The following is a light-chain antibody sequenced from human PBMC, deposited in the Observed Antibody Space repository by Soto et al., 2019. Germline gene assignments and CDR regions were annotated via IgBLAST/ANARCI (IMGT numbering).Light chain of an antibody. CDR2: DVT. CDR3: SSYTSRSTYV. J-gene: IGLJ1*01. V-gene: IGLV2-14*01. CDR1: TSDGGGYNY. Sequence: SPPPQPPSPPPSPAQPTTIPSTGTTSDGGGYNYFSWYQQHPGKAPKLMIYDVTNRPSGVSNRFSGSKSGNTASLTILGLQPEDEADYYCSSYTSRSTYVFGTGTKVTVL.